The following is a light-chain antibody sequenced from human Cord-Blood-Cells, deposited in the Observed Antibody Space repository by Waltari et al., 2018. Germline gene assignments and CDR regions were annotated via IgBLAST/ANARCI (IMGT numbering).Light chain of an antibody. CDR1: TGAVPSGHY. CDR3: LLSYCGARV. J-gene: IGLJ3*02. CDR2: DTS. V-gene: IGLV7-46*01. Sequence: QAVVTQEPSLTVSPGGTVTLTCGSSTGAVPSGHYPYCCQQKPGQAPRTLIYDTSNKLPWTPARFSGSLLGRKAALTLSGAQPEDEAEYYCLLSYCGARVFGGGTKLTVL.